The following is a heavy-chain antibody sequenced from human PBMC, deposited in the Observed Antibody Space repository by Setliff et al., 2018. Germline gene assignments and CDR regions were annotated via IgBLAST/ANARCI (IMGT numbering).Heavy chain of an antibody. CDR1: GGSLRSYY. CDR2: IYYSGTT. CDR3: ARVGSSSWYGGGFDI. Sequence: SETLSLTCTVSGGSLRSYYWSWIRQPPGKGLEWIGHIYYSGTTNYNASLKNRVSISVDTSKNHFSLKLNSVTAADTAVYYCARVGSSSWYGGGFDIWGQGTMVTVSS. J-gene: IGHJ3*02. D-gene: IGHD6-13*01. V-gene: IGHV4-59*01.